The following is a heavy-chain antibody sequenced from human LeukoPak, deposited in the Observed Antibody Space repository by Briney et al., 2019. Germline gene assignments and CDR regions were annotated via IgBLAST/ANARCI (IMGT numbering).Heavy chain of an antibody. J-gene: IGHJ4*02. Sequence: SETLSLTCTVSGGSISSSGYYWGWIRQPPGKGLEWVGSVYYTGSTFYNPSLKSRVTTSVDTSKNHFSLNLSSVTAADTAVYYCARHRGRYYDSGSYYYFDYWGLGTLVTVSS. D-gene: IGHD3-10*01. CDR1: GGSISSSGYY. CDR2: VYYTGST. CDR3: ARHRGRYYDSGSYYYFDY. V-gene: IGHV4-39*02.